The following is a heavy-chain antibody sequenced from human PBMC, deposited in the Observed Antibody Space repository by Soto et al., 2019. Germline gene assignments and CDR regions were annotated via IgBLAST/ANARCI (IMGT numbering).Heavy chain of an antibody. CDR3: ARDFFGDAFDI. D-gene: IGHD3-10*01. Sequence: ASVKVSCKASGYTFTSYYMHWVRQAPGQGLEWMGIINPSGGSTSYAQKFQGRVTTTRDTPTSTVYMELSSLRSEDTAVYYCARDFFGDAFDIWGQGTMVTVSS. CDR2: INPSGGST. J-gene: IGHJ3*02. V-gene: IGHV1-46*01. CDR1: GYTFTSYY.